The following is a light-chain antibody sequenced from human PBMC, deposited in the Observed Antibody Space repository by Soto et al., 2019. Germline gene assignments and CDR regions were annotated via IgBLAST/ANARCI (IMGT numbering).Light chain of an antibody. J-gene: IGKJ4*01. CDR3: QQYYGSPIT. Sequence: DIVMTQSPDSLAVSLGERATINCKSSQSLLSSSNNNNYLAWYQQRPGQPPKLLFYWASARESGVPDRFSASGYGADFTLTISSLRAEDVAVYYCQQYYGSPITFGGGTKVEIK. CDR1: QSLLSSSNNNNY. V-gene: IGKV4-1*01. CDR2: WAS.